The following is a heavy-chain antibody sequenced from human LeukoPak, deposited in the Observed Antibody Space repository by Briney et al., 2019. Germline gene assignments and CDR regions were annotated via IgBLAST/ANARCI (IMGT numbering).Heavy chain of an antibody. CDR2: INHSGST. CDR3: ARQRRALYYYDSSGQFLFDY. D-gene: IGHD3-22*01. J-gene: IGHJ4*02. CDR1: GGSFSGHY. Sequence: PSETLSLTCAVYGGSFSGHYWSWIRQPPGKGLEWIGEINHSGSTNYNPSLKSRVTISVDTSKNQFSLKLSSVTAADTAVYYCARQRRALYYYDSSGQFLFDYWGQGTLVTVSS. V-gene: IGHV4-34*01.